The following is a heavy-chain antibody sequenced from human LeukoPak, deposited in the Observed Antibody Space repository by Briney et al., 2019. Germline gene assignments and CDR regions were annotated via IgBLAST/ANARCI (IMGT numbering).Heavy chain of an antibody. CDR2: IYPGDSDT. Sequence: GESLKISCKGSRYSVTSFWIGWVRQMPGKGLEWMGIIYPGDSDTRYSPSFQGQVTISADKSISTAYLQWSSLKASDTAMYYCARRGITMIVGGAFDIWGQGTMVTVSS. D-gene: IGHD3-22*01. J-gene: IGHJ3*02. CDR3: ARRGITMIVGGAFDI. V-gene: IGHV5-51*01. CDR1: RYSVTSFW.